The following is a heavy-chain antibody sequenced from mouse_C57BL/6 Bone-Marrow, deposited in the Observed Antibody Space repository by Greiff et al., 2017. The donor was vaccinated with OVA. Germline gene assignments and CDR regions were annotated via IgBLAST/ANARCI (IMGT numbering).Heavy chain of an antibody. V-gene: IGHV5-12*01. J-gene: IGHJ3*01. CDR3: ARHIYYYGSSPFFAY. CDR1: GFTFSDYY. CDR2: IINGGGST. D-gene: IGHD1-1*01. Sequence: EVMLVESGGGLVQPGGSLKLSCAASGFTFSDYYMYWVRQTPEKRLEWVAYIINGGGSTYYPDTVKGRFTISRDNAKNTLYLQMSRLKSEDTAMYYCARHIYYYGSSPFFAYWGQGTLVTVSA.